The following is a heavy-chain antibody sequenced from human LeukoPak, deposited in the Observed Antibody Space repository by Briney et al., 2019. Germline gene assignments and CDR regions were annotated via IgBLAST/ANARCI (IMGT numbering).Heavy chain of an antibody. J-gene: IGHJ1*01. CDR2: INHSGST. Sequence: SETLSLTCAVYGGSFSGYYWSWIRQPPGKGLEWIGEINHSGSTNYNPSLKSRVTISVDTSKNQFSLKLSSVTAADTAVYYCASGTVIYFQHWARAPWSPSPQ. CDR1: GGSFSGYY. CDR3: ASGTVIYFQH. V-gene: IGHV4-34*01. D-gene: IGHD4-17*01.